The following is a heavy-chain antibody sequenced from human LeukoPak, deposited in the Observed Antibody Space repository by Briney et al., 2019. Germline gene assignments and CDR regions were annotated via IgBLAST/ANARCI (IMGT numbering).Heavy chain of an antibody. CDR2: TSTSNGYT. Sequence: ASVKVSCKASGYTFTNYGITWVRQAPGHGLEWMGWTSTSNGYTNYVQKFQGGATMTTDTSTTTAYMELRSLTSDDTAVYYCARDRQGDYWGQGTLVTVSS. CDR3: ARDRQGDY. V-gene: IGHV1-18*01. CDR1: GYTFTNYG. J-gene: IGHJ4*02.